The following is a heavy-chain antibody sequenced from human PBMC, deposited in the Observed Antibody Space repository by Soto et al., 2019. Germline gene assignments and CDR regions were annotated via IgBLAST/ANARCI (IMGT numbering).Heavy chain of an antibody. CDR2: IYYSGST. D-gene: IGHD2-2*01. V-gene: IGHV4-59*01. J-gene: IGHJ4*02. CDR1: GGSISSYY. CDR3: ARGYCSSTSCYEFDY. Sequence: SETLSLTCTVSGGSISSYYWSWIRQPPGKGLEWIGYIYYSGSTNYNPSLKSRVTISVDTSKKQFSLKLSSVTAADTAMYYCARGYCSSTSCYEFDYWGQGTLVTVS.